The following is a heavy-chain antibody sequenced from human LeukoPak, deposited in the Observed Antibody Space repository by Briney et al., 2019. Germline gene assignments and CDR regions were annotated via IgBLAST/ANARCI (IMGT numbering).Heavy chain of an antibody. D-gene: IGHD3-3*01. Sequence: SETLSLTCTVSGGSISSGSYYWGWIRQPPGKGLEWIGSIYYSGSTYYNPSLKSRVTISVDTSKNQFSLKLSSVTAADTAVYYCASLYYDFWSGRSYAMDVWGKGTTVTVSS. V-gene: IGHV4-39*01. CDR2: IYYSGST. J-gene: IGHJ6*04. CDR3: ASLYYDFWSGRSYAMDV. CDR1: GGSISSGSYY.